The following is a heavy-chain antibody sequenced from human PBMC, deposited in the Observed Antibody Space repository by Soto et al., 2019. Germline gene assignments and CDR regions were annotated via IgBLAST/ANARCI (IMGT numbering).Heavy chain of an antibody. Sequence: ASVKVSCKASGYTFTSYGISWVRQAPGQGLEWMGWISAYNGNTNYAQKLQGRVTMTTDTSTSTAYMELRSLRSDDTAVYYCARRVRGSSSWYMDVWGKGTTVTVSS. CDR3: ARRVRGSSSWYMDV. D-gene: IGHD6-13*01. CDR2: ISAYNGNT. CDR1: GYTFTSYG. V-gene: IGHV1-18*01. J-gene: IGHJ6*03.